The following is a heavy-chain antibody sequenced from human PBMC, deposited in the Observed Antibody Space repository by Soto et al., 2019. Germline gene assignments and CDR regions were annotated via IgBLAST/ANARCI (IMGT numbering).Heavy chain of an antibody. J-gene: IGHJ6*02. CDR2: ISYDGSNK. CDR1: GFTFSSYA. CDR3: AREYYYDSSGYWNVRGVDYYYGMDV. D-gene: IGHD3-22*01. V-gene: IGHV3-30-3*01. Sequence: HPGGSLRLSCAASGFTFSSYAMHWVRQAPGKGLEWVAVISYDGSNKYYADSVKGRFTISRDNSKNTLYLQMNSLRAEDTAVYYCAREYYYDSSGYWNVRGVDYYYGMDVWGQGTTVTVSS.